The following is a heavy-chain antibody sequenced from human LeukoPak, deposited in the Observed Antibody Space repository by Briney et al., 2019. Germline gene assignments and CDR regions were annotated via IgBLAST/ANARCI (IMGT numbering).Heavy chain of an antibody. D-gene: IGHD1-26*01. CDR1: GGSISSYY. V-gene: IGHV4-59*08. J-gene: IGHJ4*02. CDR2: IYYSGST. CDR3: ARLKLESSGSYDY. Sequence: SETLSPTCTVSGGSISSYYWSWIRQPPGKGLEWIGYIYYSGSTNYNPSLKSRVTISVDTSKNQFSLKLSSVTAADTAVYYCARLKLESSGSYDYWGQGTLVTVSS.